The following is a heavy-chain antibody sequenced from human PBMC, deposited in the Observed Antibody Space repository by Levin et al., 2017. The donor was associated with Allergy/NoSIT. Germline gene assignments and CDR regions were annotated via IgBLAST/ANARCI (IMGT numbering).Heavy chain of an antibody. D-gene: IGHD6-19*01. J-gene: IGHJ4*02. V-gene: IGHV3-15*01. Sequence: GGSLRLSCAASGFTFSNAWMSWVRQAPGKGLEWVGRIKSKTDGGTTDYAAPVKGRFTISRDDSKNTLYLQMNSLKTEDTAVYYCTSPTGYSSGWSTAGNYFDYWGQGTLVTVSS. CDR3: TSPTGYSSGWSTAGNYFDY. CDR1: GFTFSNAW. CDR2: IKSKTDGGTT.